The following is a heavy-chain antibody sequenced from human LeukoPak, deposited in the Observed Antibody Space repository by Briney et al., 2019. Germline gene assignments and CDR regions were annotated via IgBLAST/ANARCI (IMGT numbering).Heavy chain of an antibody. CDR1: GSIFGDHA. J-gene: IGHJ6*02. Sequence: GGSLRLSCTASGSIFGDHAMSWVRQVPGKGLEWVGFIRSKAYGGTTEYAASVKGRFTISRDDSEGIAYLQMNSLRIDDTAVYYCARGPIHLWLHNGMDVWGQGTTVIVFS. V-gene: IGHV3-49*04. CDR2: IRSKAYGGTT. CDR3: ARGPIHLWLHNGMDV. D-gene: IGHD5-18*01.